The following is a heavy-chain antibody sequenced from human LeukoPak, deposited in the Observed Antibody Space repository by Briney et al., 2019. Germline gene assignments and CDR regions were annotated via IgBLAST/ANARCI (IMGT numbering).Heavy chain of an antibody. CDR3: AKAGSIRFDY. J-gene: IGHJ4*02. V-gene: IGHV3-23*01. Sequence: SGGSLRLSCAASGFTFSNSAMSWVRQAPGKGLEWVSGISGGAGSTYYADALKGRFTISRDNSKDTLYLQMSSLRAEDTAVYYCAKAGSIRFDYWGQGTLVTVSS. CDR2: ISGGAGST. CDR1: GFTFSNSA. D-gene: IGHD1-26*01.